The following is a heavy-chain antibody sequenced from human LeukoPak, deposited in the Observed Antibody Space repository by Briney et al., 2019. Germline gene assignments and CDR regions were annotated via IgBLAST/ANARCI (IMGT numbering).Heavy chain of an antibody. CDR3: ARGEQLGELEFDY. V-gene: IGHV1-69*05. CDR2: IIPIFGTA. J-gene: IGHJ4*02. Sequence: SVKVSCKASGGTFSSYAISWVRQAPGQGLEWMGGIIPIFGTANYAQKSKGRVTFTTDESTSTAYMELSSLRSEDTAVYYCARGEQLGELEFDYWGQGTLVTVSS. D-gene: IGHD1-7*01. CDR1: GGTFSSYA.